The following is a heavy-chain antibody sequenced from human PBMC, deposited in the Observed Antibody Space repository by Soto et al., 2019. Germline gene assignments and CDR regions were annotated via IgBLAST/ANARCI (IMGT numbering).Heavy chain of an antibody. CDR3: ARSDPAYAYGLNV. Sequence: EAQLVESGGGLTQPGGSLRLSCAASGFTVTAHYVAWVRQAPGRGLEWVSLIYSGGGKYYADSVKGRFTISRDTSEKTFYLQMNSLRSEDTAVYYCARSDPAYAYGLNVWGQGTTVTVSS. J-gene: IGHJ6*02. CDR1: GFTVTAHY. CDR2: IYSGGGK. V-gene: IGHV3-53*01. D-gene: IGHD3-10*01.